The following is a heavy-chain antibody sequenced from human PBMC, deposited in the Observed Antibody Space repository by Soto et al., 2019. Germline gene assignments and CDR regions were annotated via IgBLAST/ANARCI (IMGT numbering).Heavy chain of an antibody. V-gene: IGHV1-3*05. D-gene: IGHD2-21*02. J-gene: IGHJ4*02. Sequence: QVQLVQSGAEEKKPGASVKVSCKASGYTFTSYAMHWVRQAPGQRLEWMGWINAGNGNTKYSQKFQGRVTITRDTSASTAYMEPSSLRSEDTAVYYCAMSIVVVTALDYWGQGTLVTVSS. CDR3: AMSIVVVTALDY. CDR1: GYTFTSYA. CDR2: INAGNGNT.